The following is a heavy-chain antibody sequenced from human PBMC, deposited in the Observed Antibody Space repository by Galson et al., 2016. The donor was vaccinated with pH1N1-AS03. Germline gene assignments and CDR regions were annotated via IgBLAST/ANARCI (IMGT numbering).Heavy chain of an antibody. Sequence: SLRLSCAGSGFTFDDYAMHWIRQAPGKGLECVSYISWNGDFIQYADSVRGRFTISRDSATDSVHLRMDNLRIEDTAVYYCATGVASVTGSGALGYWSQGMLVAVSS. CDR3: ATGVASVTGSGALGY. CDR2: ISWNGDFI. CDR1: GFTFDDYA. D-gene: IGHD3-10*01. J-gene: IGHJ4*02. V-gene: IGHV3-11*04.